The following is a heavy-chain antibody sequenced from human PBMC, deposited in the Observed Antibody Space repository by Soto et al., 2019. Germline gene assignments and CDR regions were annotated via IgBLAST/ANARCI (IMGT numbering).Heavy chain of an antibody. CDR3: APSGAREYYYPLDV. V-gene: IGHV4-4*02. Sequence: WWHLARQSPRKEPEWIGEIHHRGTTHYNPSLKSRLSISLDQSRNQFTLNLNSVTAADTAIYYCAPSGAREYYYPLDVWCQGPTVT. J-gene: IGHJ6*02. CDR1: W. CDR2: IHHRGTT.